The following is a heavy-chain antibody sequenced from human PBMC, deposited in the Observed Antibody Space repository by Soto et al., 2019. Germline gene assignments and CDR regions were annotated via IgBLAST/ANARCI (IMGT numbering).Heavy chain of an antibody. V-gene: IGHV4-34*01. CDR2: INHSGST. CDR1: GGSFSGYY. CDR3: ARGRAIHYYYGMDV. J-gene: IGHJ6*02. Sequence: SETLSLTCAVYGGSFSGYYWSWIRQPPGKGLEWIGEINHSGSTNYNPSLKSRVTISVDTSKNQFSLKLSSVTAADTAVYYCARGRAIHYYYGMDVWGQGTTVTVSS.